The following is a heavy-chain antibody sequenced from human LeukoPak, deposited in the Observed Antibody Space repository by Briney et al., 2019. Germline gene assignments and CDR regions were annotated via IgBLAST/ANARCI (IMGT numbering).Heavy chain of an antibody. Sequence: PSETLSVTCTVSGYSISSGYYWGWIRQPPGKGLEWIGSIFHSRSTYYNPSLKSRVTISVDTSKNQFSLKLSSVTAADTAVYYCAREGDRITMVRGVRNAFDIWGQGTMVTVSS. J-gene: IGHJ3*02. CDR3: AREGDRITMVRGVRNAFDI. V-gene: IGHV4-38-2*02. D-gene: IGHD3-10*01. CDR1: GYSISSGYY. CDR2: IFHSRST.